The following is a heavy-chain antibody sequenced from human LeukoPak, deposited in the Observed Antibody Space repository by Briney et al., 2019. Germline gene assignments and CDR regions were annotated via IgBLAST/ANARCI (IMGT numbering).Heavy chain of an antibody. CDR3: AKGDLKDGGLDYFSD. CDR1: GFTFSSYG. CDR2: ISYDGSNK. Sequence: GGSLRLSCAASGFTFSSYGMHWVRQAPGKGLEWVAVISYDGSNKYYANSVKGRFTISRDNSKNALSLQMNSLRAEDTAVYYCAKGDLKDGGLDYFSDWGQGTLVTVSS. V-gene: IGHV3-30*18. J-gene: IGHJ4*02. D-gene: IGHD2-15*01.